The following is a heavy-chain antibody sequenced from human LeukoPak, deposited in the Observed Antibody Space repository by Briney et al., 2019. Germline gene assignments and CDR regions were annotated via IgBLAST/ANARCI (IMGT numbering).Heavy chain of an antibody. Sequence: PSETLSLTRTVSGGSISSGDYYWSWIRQPPGKGLEWIGYIYYSGSTYYNPSLKSRVTISVDTSKNQFSLKLSSVTAADTAVYYCARAGPYYDILTGPTPFDYWGQGTLVTVSS. CDR2: IYYSGST. V-gene: IGHV4-30-4*01. CDR1: GGSISSGDYY. D-gene: IGHD3-9*01. J-gene: IGHJ4*02. CDR3: ARAGPYYDILTGPTPFDY.